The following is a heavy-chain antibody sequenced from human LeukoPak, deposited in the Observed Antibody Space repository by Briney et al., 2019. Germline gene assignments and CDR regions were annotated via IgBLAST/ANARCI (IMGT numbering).Heavy chain of an antibody. Sequence: ASVKVSCKASGYTFTGYYLHWVRQAPGQGLEWMGWIHPNSGGTNYAQKFQGRVTMTRDTSISTAYMELSSLRSDDTAVYFCARLAPGPGGGQGTLVTVSS. J-gene: IGHJ1*01. V-gene: IGHV1-2*02. CDR2: IHPNSGGT. CDR1: GYTFTGYY. D-gene: IGHD2-2*01. CDR3: ARLAPGPG.